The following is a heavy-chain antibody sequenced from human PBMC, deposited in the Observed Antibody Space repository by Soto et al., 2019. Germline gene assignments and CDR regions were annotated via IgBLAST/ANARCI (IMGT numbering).Heavy chain of an antibody. CDR1: GYTFTSYG. D-gene: IGHD2-8*01. CDR2: ISAYNGNT. V-gene: IGHV1-18*01. CDR3: ARDPAFCTNGVCYTMGDYYYMDV. Sequence: GASVKVSCKASGYTFTSYGISWVRQAPGQGLEWMGWISAYNGNTNYAQKLQGRVTMTTDTSTSTAYMELRSLRSDDTAVYYCARDPAFCTNGVCYTMGDYYYMDVWGKGTTVTVSS. J-gene: IGHJ6*03.